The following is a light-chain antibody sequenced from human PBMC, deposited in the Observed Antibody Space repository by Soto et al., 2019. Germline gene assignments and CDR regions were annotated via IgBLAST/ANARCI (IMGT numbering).Light chain of an antibody. CDR2: GAS. Sequence: ENVLTQSPGTLSLSPCERATLSSSASQSVTKNFLAWYQQKPGQAPRLLIYGASSRAGGIPARFSGSGSGTDFTLTIPRLESEDFAVYYCQQYGSSPYTFGQGTKVDIK. J-gene: IGKJ2*01. V-gene: IGKV3-20*01. CDR3: QQYGSSPYT. CDR1: QSVTKNF.